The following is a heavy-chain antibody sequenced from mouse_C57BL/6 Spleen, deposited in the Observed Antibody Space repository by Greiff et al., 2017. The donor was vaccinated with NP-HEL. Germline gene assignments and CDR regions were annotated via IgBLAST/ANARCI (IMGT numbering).Heavy chain of an antibody. CDR2: IYPGDGDT. CDR1: GYAFSSSW. J-gene: IGHJ1*03. V-gene: IGHV1-82*01. Sequence: QVQLQQSGPELVKPGASVKISCKASGYAFSSSWMNWVKQRPGKGLEWIGRIYPGDGDTNYNGKFKGKATLTADKSSSTAYMQLSSLTSEDSAVYFCALFITTVVDWYFDVWGTGTTVTVSS. CDR3: ALFITTVVDWYFDV. D-gene: IGHD1-1*01.